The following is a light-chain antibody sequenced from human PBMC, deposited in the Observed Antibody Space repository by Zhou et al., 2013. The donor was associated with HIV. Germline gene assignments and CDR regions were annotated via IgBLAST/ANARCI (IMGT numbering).Light chain of an antibody. J-gene: IGKJ3*01. Sequence: EIVMTQSPATLSVSPGERVTLSCRASQSVSSYLAWFQQKPGQAPRLLIYDASNRATGIPARFSGSGSGTDFTLTISSLEPEDFAVYYCQQRSNWLFTFGPGTKVDIK. V-gene: IGKV3-11*01. CDR3: QQRSNWLFT. CDR1: QSVSSY. CDR2: DAS.